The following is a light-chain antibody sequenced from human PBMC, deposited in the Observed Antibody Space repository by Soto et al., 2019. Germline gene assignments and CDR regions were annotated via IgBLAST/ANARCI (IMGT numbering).Light chain of an antibody. V-gene: IGKV1-5*03. CDR3: HQYNSYPLT. J-gene: IGKJ5*01. CDR1: QSISSW. Sequence: DIQMTQSPSTLSASVGDRVTITCRASQSISSWLAWYQQKPGKAPKLLIYKASSLESGVPSRFSGSGSGTDFTLTISSLQPDDFATYYCHQYNSYPLTFGQGTRLEIK. CDR2: KAS.